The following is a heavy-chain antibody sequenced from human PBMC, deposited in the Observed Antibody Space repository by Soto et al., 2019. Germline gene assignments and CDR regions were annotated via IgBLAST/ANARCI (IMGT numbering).Heavy chain of an antibody. D-gene: IGHD6-13*01. V-gene: IGHV3-23*01. CDR2: ISGSGGST. CDR3: AKHRGYSSSWYSYPSDI. CDR1: GFTFSSYA. J-gene: IGHJ3*02. Sequence: GSLRLSCAASGFTFSSYAMSWVRQAPGKGLEWVSAISGSGGSTYYADSVKGRFTISRDNSKNTLYLQMNSLRAEDTAVYYCAKHRGYSSSWYSYPSDIWGQGTMVT.